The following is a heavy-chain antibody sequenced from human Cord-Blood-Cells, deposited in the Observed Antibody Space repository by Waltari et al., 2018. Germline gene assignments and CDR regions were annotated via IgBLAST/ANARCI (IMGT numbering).Heavy chain of an antibody. Sequence: QVQLVESGGGVVQPGRSLRPSCAASGFTFRSHGMQRVRPAPGKGLEWVAVISYDGSNKYYADSVKGRFTISRDNSKNTLYLQMNSLRAEDTAVYYCAKSGSSSRGPGDYWGQGTLVTVSS. J-gene: IGHJ4*02. CDR3: AKSGSSSRGPGDY. CDR2: ISYDGSNK. CDR1: GFTFRSHG. V-gene: IGHV3-30*18. D-gene: IGHD3-16*02.